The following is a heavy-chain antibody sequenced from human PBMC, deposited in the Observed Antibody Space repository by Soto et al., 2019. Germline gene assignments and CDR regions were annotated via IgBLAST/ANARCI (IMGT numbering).Heavy chain of an antibody. CDR1: GFTFSSYA. CDR3: AKDGRITMRVVVPDACDI. Sequence: GGSLRLSCAASGFTFSSYAMNWVRQAPGKGLEWVSGISSSGGSTYYADSVKGRSTVSRDNSKNTLYLQMNSLRAEDTAVYYCAKDGRITMRVVVPDACDIWGQGTMVTVSS. J-gene: IGHJ3*02. D-gene: IGHD3-22*01. V-gene: IGHV3-23*01. CDR2: ISSSGGST.